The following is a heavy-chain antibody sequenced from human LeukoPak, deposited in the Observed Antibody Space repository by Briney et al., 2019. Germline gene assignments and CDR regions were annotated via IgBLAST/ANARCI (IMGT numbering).Heavy chain of an antibody. CDR1: GGSVSSYY. CDR3: ARHGTISSESYFDY. D-gene: IGHD1-14*01. V-gene: IGHV4-59*08. J-gene: IGHJ4*02. CDR2: IHNSGRT. Sequence: ETLSLTCSVSGGSVSSYYWSWIRQSPGKGLEWIGYIHNSGRTNYNPSLKSRVTGFVDTSKNQVSLRLSSVTAADTAVYYCARHGTISSESYFDYWGQGALVTVSS.